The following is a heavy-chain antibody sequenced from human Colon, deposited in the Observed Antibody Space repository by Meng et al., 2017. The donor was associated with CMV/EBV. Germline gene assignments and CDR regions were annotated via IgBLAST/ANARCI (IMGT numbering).Heavy chain of an antibody. J-gene: IGHJ6*02. D-gene: IGHD3-3*01. CDR2: MSHGGNTI. CDR1: GFTLSDYY. Sequence: GESLKISCAASGFTLSDYYMSWIRQAPGKGLEWLSYMSHGGNTIFYADSVKGRFTISRDNAKNSLYLQMNSLRAEDTAVYYCARGGITTFGEVKFFYYAMDVWGHGTTVTVSS. V-gene: IGHV3-11*04. CDR3: ARGGITTFGEVKFFYYAMDV.